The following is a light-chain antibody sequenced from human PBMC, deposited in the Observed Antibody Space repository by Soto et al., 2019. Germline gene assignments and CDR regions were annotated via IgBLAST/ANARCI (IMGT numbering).Light chain of an antibody. Sequence: EIVLTQSPGTLSLSPGERATLSCRASQSVSSSYLAWYQQKPGQAPRLLIYAASTRAAGIPDRFSGSGSGTDFTLTISRLEPEDFAVYSCQQYGSSPLTFGGGTKVDI. CDR3: QQYGSSPLT. CDR2: AAS. J-gene: IGKJ4*01. V-gene: IGKV3-20*01. CDR1: QSVSSSY.